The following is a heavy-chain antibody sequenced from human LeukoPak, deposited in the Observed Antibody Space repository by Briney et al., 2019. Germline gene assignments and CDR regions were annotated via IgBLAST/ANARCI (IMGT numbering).Heavy chain of an antibody. CDR3: ARVGAAFDY. CDR2: INHSGNT. V-gene: IGHV4-34*01. CDR1: GGSFSGYY. Sequence: SETLSLTCAVYGGSFSGYYWSWIRQPPGKGLEWIGEINHSGNTAYNPSLKSRVSISVDTSKDQFSLNLTSFTAADTALYYCARVGAAFDYWGQGTLVTVSS. J-gene: IGHJ4*02. D-gene: IGHD4/OR15-4a*01.